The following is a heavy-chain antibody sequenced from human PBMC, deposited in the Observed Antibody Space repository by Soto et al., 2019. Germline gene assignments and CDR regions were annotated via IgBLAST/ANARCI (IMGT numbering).Heavy chain of an antibody. CDR2: IWYDGSNK. J-gene: IGHJ6*02. V-gene: IGHV3-33*01. CDR3: ARERGGPLDV. D-gene: IGHD3-16*01. CDR1: GFTFSSYG. Sequence: PGGSLRLSCAASGFTFSSYGMHWVRQAPGKGLEWAAVIWYDGSNKYYADSVKGRFTISRDNSKNTLYLQMNSLRAEDTAVYYCARERGGPLDVWGQGTTVTVSS.